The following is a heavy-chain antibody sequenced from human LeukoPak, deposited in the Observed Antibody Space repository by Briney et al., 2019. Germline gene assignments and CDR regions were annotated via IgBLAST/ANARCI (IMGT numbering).Heavy chain of an antibody. J-gene: IGHJ6*03. Sequence: PSETLSLTCTVSGDSISSYYWSWIRQPPGKGLEWIGNIYYSGSTNYNPSLKSRVSISVDTSKNHFSLRLSPVTAADTAVYYCARGRVDYMDVWGKGTTVTVSS. CDR3: ARGRVDYMDV. V-gene: IGHV4-59*01. CDR1: GDSISSYY. CDR2: IYYSGST.